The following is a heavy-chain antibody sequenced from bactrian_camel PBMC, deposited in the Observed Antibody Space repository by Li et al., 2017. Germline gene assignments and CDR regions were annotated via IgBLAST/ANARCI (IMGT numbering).Heavy chain of an antibody. CDR2: LGADGRT. V-gene: IGHV3S55*01. D-gene: IGHD1*01. Sequence: HVQLVESGGGSVQAGGSLTLSCVVSGLKLPNLCMGWIRQAPGQEREKIAILGADGRTGYADSVKGRFTIFKDRADNSLHLRMINLKPEDTAMYYCATDPAAKCPDWRPFTHWGQGTQVTVS. CDR1: GLKLPNLC. J-gene: IGHJ4*01. CDR3: ATDPAAKCPDWRPFTH.